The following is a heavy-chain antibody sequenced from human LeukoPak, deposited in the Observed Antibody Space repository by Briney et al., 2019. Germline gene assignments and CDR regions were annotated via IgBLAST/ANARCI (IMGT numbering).Heavy chain of an antibody. J-gene: IGHJ3*02. Sequence: SETLSLTCTVSGGSISSGDYYWSWIRQPPGTGLEWIGYIYYSGSTYYNPSLKSRVTISVDTSKNQFSLKLSSVTAADTAVYYCAREFYCSSTSCYGYDAFDIWGQGTMVTVSS. CDR3: AREFYCSSTSCYGYDAFDI. CDR2: IYYSGST. D-gene: IGHD2-2*01. CDR1: GGSISSGDYY. V-gene: IGHV4-30-4*08.